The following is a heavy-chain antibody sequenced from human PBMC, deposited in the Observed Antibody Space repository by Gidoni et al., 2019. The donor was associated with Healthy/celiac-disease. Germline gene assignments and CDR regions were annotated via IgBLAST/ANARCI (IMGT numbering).Heavy chain of an antibody. Sequence: QVQLVQSGAEVKKPGSSVKVSCKASAGTFSSYAISWVRQAPGQGLGWMGGIIPIFGTANDAQKFQGRVTITADESTSTAYMELSSLRSEDTAVYYCARGWEQTSFDYWGQGTLVTVSS. V-gene: IGHV1-69*01. D-gene: IGHD1-26*01. CDR1: AGTFSSYA. CDR3: ARGWEQTSFDY. CDR2: IIPIFGTA. J-gene: IGHJ4*02.